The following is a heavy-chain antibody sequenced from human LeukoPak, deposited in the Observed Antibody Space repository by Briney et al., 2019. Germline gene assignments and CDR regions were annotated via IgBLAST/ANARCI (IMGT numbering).Heavy chain of an antibody. CDR2: IYYSGST. CDR3: AREVYSSGWYDYYFDY. D-gene: IGHD6-19*01. Sequence: SQTLSLTCTVSGGSISSGGYYWSWIRQHPGKGLEWIGYIYYSGSTYYNPSLKSRVTISVDTSKNQFSLKLSSVTAADTAVYYCAREVYSSGWYDYYFDYWGQGTLVTVSS. V-gene: IGHV4-31*03. CDR1: GGSISSGGYY. J-gene: IGHJ4*02.